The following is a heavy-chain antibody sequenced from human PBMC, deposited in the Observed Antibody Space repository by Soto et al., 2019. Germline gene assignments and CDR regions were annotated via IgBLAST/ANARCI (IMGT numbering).Heavy chain of an antibody. Sequence: EVQLVESGGGLIQPGGSLRLSCAASGFAVSSKYMTWVRQAPGKGLEWVSVIYGGGTTYYADSVKGRFTISRDTSKNTLYLQRNSLRAEDTAVYYCVQTTGWPGFDVWGQGTLVTGSS. J-gene: IGHJ4*02. D-gene: IGHD6-19*01. CDR3: VQTTGWPGFDV. V-gene: IGHV3-53*01. CDR1: GFAVSSKY. CDR2: IYGGGTT.